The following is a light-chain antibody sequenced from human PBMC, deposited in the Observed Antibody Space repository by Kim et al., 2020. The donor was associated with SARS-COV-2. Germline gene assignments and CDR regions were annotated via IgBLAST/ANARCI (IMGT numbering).Light chain of an antibody. CDR2: QGG. Sequence: PGQTASISCAVDKLGDKYACWCQQRPGQSPVLVIYQGGKRPSGTPEQFSGSISGNTATLTISGTQGMGEDDYDCQAWDSSTVVFGGGTQLTVL. CDR1: KLGDKY. CDR3: QAWDSSTVV. V-gene: IGLV3-1*01. J-gene: IGLJ2*01.